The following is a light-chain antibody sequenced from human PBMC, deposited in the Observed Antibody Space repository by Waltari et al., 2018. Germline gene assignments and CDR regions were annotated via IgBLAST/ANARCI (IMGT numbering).Light chain of an antibody. Sequence: QSVLTPPPSVSGAPGQRVTISCTGTSSNIWAGYDVHWYQQLPGTAPKLLIYGNSNRPSGVPDRFSGSKSGTSASLAITGLQAEDEADYYCQSYDSSLSGWVFGGGTKLTVL. J-gene: IGLJ3*02. CDR2: GNS. CDR3: QSYDSSLSGWV. V-gene: IGLV1-40*01. CDR1: SSNIWAGYD.